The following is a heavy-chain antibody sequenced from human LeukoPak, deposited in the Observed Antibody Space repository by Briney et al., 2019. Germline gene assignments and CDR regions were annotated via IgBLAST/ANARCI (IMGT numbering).Heavy chain of an antibody. J-gene: IGHJ3*02. CDR1: RFTFSIFA. Sequence: GGSLRLSCAASRFTFSIFAMNWVRQAPGKGLEWLSYISSSSSTIYYADSVKGRFTISRDNAKNSLYLQMNSLRVEDTAVYYCARAYREYLDSRGYYYVLLSDASDIWGQGTMATVSS. CDR3: ARAYREYLDSRGYYYVLLSDASDI. CDR2: ISSSSSTI. V-gene: IGHV3-48*04. D-gene: IGHD3-22*01.